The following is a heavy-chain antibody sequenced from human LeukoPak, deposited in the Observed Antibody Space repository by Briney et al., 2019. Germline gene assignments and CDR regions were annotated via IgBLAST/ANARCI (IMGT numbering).Heavy chain of an antibody. D-gene: IGHD3-22*01. CDR3: AKRDYSDSSGYASLFDH. V-gene: IGHV3-23*01. Sequence: PGGSLRLSCAASGFTFSSYAMAWVRQAPGKGLQWVSGVNGFGGSTYYADSVKGRFTISRDNSKNTLYLQMNSLRVEDTAVYYCAKRDYSDSSGYASLFDHWGQGSQVTVSS. J-gene: IGHJ4*02. CDR2: VNGFGGST. CDR1: GFTFSSYA.